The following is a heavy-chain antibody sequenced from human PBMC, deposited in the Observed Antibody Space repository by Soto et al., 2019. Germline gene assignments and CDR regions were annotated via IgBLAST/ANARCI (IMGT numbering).Heavy chain of an antibody. D-gene: IGHD1-26*01. J-gene: IGHJ2*01. CDR2: INSDGSST. Sequence: EVPLVESGGGLVQPGGSLRLSCAASGFTFSSYWMHWVRQAPGKGLVWVSRINSDGSSTNYADSVKGRFTISRDNAKNTLYLQMNSLRAEDTAVYYCARGGSLNWYFDLWGRGTLVTVSS. CDR3: ARGGSLNWYFDL. V-gene: IGHV3-74*01. CDR1: GFTFSSYW.